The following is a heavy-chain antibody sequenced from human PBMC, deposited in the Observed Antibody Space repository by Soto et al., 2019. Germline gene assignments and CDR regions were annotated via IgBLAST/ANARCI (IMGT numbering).Heavy chain of an antibody. Sequence: SETLSLTCTVSGGSISNYYWSWIRQPPGKGLEWIGFMSYRGTTNYNPSLKSRVTISVDTSKNQFSLKLSSVTAADTAVYYCASRDSSSWSIDYWGQGTLVTVSS. CDR2: MSYRGTT. V-gene: IGHV4-59*08. D-gene: IGHD6-13*01. J-gene: IGHJ4*02. CDR1: GGSISNYY. CDR3: ASRDSSSWSIDY.